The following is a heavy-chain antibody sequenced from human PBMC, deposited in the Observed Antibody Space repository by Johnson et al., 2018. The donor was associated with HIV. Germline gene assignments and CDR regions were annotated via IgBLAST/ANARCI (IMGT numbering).Heavy chain of an antibody. V-gene: IGHV3-33*06. CDR3: AKVLGYSSSSRDAFDI. CDR1: GFTFSSYG. J-gene: IGHJ3*02. CDR2: IWYDGSNK. Sequence: QVQLVESGGGVVQPGRSLRLSCAASGFTFSSYGMHWVRQAPGKGLEWVAVIWYDGSNKYYADSVKGRFTISRDNSKNTLYLQMNSLSAEDTAVYYCAKVLGYSSSSRDAFDIWGQGTMVTVSS. D-gene: IGHD6-6*01.